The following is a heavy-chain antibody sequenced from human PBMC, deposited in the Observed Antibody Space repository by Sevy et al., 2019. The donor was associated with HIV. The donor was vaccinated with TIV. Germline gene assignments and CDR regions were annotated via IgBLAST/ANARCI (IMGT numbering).Heavy chain of an antibody. CDR2: LSRHSGTI. J-gene: IGHJ4*02. V-gene: IGHV3-9*01. CDR3: VKDKVDGDSGYGLFDF. Sequence: GGSRLSCAASGFTFDDYAMHWVRQAPGKGLEWVSGLSRHSGTIGYADSVKGRFTISRDNARNSLYLQMNSLRAEDTASYYCVKDKVDGDSGYGLFDFWGRGTLVTVSS. CDR1: GFTFDDYA. D-gene: IGHD5-12*01.